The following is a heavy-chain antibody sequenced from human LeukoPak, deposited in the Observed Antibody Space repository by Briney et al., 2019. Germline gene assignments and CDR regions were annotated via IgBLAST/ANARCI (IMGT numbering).Heavy chain of an antibody. CDR2: INPNSGGT. CDR1: GYTFTGYY. Sequence: GASVKVSCKASGYTFTGYYMHWVRQAPGQGLEWMGWINPNSGGTNYAQKFQGRVTMTRDTSTSTVYMELSSLRSEDTAVYYCARAVDYGGNSDYFDYWGQGTLVTVSS. V-gene: IGHV1-2*02. J-gene: IGHJ4*02. D-gene: IGHD4-23*01. CDR3: ARAVDYGGNSDYFDY.